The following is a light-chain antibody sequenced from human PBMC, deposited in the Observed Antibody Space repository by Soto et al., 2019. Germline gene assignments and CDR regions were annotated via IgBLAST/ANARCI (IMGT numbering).Light chain of an antibody. CDR3: QQCGGSPT. J-gene: IGKJ1*01. CDR1: QKISSTV. CDR2: GAS. Sequence: EIVLTQSPGILSLSPGERASLSCRASQKISSTVLAWYQQEPGQAPRLLIYGASSRTTGIPDRCSGSWSGTYFTLTISRLEPEDFAMYYCQQCGGSPTFGQGTKVDIK. V-gene: IGKV3-20*01.